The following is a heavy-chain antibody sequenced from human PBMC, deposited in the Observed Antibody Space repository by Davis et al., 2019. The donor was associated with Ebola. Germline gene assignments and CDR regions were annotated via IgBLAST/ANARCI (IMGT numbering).Heavy chain of an antibody. CDR2: ISSSGSTI. CDR1: GFTFSSYE. Sequence: GGSLRLSCAASGFTFSSYEMDWVRQAPGKGLEWVSYISSSGSTIYYADSVKGRFTISRDNAKNSLYLQMNSLRAEDTAVYYCARRLIAARPYYYYGMDVWGQGTTVTVSS. J-gene: IGHJ6*02. D-gene: IGHD6-6*01. CDR3: ARRLIAARPYYYYGMDV. V-gene: IGHV3-48*03.